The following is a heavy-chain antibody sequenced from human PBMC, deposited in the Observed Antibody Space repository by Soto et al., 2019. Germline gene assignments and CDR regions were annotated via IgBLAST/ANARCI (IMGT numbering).Heavy chain of an antibody. V-gene: IGHV4-39*01. CDR2: IYYSGST. Sequence: PSETLSLTCTVSGGSISSSSYYWGWIRQRPGKGLEWIGSIYYSGSTYYNPSLKSRVTISVDTSKNQFSLKLSSVTAADTAVYYCARPRIVATIAYFDYWGQGTLVTVSS. J-gene: IGHJ4*02. CDR3: ARPRIVATIAYFDY. D-gene: IGHD5-12*01. CDR1: GGSISSSSYY.